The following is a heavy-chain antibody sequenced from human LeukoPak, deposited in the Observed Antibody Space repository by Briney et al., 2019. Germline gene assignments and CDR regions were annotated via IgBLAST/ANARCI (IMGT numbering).Heavy chain of an antibody. CDR2: INPNSGGT. V-gene: IGHV1-2*02. CDR1: GYTFTGYY. J-gene: IGHJ3*02. CDR3: ARIRDGYNDAYDI. Sequence: ASVKVSCKASGYTFTGYYMHWVRQAPGQGLEWMGWINPNSGGTNYAQKFQGRVTMTRDTSISTAYMELSRLRSDDTAVYYCARIRDGYNDAYDIRGQGTMVTVSS. D-gene: IGHD5-24*01.